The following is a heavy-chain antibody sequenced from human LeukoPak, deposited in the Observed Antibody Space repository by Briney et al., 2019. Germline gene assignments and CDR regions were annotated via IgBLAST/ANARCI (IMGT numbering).Heavy chain of an antibody. V-gene: IGHV3-33*01. CDR2: LWHDGSNE. D-gene: IGHD5-18*01. CDR1: GFTFSSYG. CDR3: ARGNGNSYGYLDS. J-gene: IGHJ4*02. Sequence: GGSLRLSCAASGFTFSSYGMHWVRQAPGKGLEWVAVLWHDGSNEYYADSVKGRFTISGDNSMNTLYLQMNSLRAEDTAVYYCARGNGNSYGYLDSWGQGILVTVSS.